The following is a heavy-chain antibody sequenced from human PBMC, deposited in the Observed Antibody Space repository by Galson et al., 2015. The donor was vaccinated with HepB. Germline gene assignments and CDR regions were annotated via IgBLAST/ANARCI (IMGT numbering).Heavy chain of an antibody. V-gene: IGHV1-2*02. J-gene: IGHJ4*02. Sequence: SVKVSCKASGYTLTDYFMHWVRQAPGQGLEWVGWTNPNSGGTNYAQKFQGRVTMTRDTSISTAYMELSSLNFDDTAVYYCARVSSYVVVVPAPMIYSNHYFDFWGQGTLVTVSS. CDR1: GYTLTDYF. D-gene: IGHD2-2*01. CDR3: ARVSSYVVVVPAPMIYSNHYFDF. CDR2: TNPNSGGT.